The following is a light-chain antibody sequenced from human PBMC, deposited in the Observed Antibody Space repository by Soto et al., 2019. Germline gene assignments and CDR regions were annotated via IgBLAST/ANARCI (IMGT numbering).Light chain of an antibody. CDR2: AAS. CDR3: QQLKRYPLS. CDR1: QDISSY. J-gene: IGKJ4*01. Sequence: DIQLTQSPSFLSASVGDRVTITCRTSQDISSYLAWYQQKPGKAPQLLISAASTLQSGVPSRFSGSGSGTEFTLTSSSLQPEDFATDYCQQLKRYPLSFGGGTKVEI. V-gene: IGKV1-9*01.